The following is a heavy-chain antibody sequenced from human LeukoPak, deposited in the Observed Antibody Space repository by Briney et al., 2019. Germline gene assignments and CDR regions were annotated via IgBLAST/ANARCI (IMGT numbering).Heavy chain of an antibody. D-gene: IGHD4-17*01. CDR3: ARYSYGDYVASYYYYGMDV. Sequence: SETLSLTCAVSGGSISSSNWWSWVRQPPGKGLEWIGEIYHSGSTNYNPSLKSRVTISVDKSKNQFSLKLSSVTAADSAVYYCARYSYGDYVASYYYYGMDVWGQGTTVTVSS. J-gene: IGHJ6*02. CDR2: IYHSGST. V-gene: IGHV4-4*02. CDR1: GGSISSSNW.